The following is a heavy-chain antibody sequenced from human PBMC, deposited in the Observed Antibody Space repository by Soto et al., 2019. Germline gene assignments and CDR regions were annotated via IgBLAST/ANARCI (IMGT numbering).Heavy chain of an antibody. V-gene: IGHV1-24*01. Sequence: ASVKVSCKVSGYTLTELSMHWVRQAPGKGLEWMGGFDPEDGETIYAQKFQGRVTITADESTSTAYMELSSLRSEDTAVYYCARVRSGVHYSRRFGGYYYGMDVWGQGTTVTVS. D-gene: IGHD3-10*01. J-gene: IGHJ6*02. CDR1: GYTLTELS. CDR3: ARVRSGVHYSRRFGGYYYGMDV. CDR2: FDPEDGET.